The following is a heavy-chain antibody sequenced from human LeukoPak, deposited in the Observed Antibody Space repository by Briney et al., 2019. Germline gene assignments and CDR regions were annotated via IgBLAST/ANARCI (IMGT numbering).Heavy chain of an antibody. Sequence: GGSLRLSCAASGFALSTYWMHWVRQAPGKGLVWVSLISSDGSNTLYADSVKGRFTISRDTAKNTLYLDMNRLRADDTAVYYCARAGSGSSYDCWGQGTLVTVSS. D-gene: IGHD3-10*01. J-gene: IGHJ4*02. CDR1: GFALSTYW. CDR3: ARAGSGSSYDC. V-gene: IGHV3-74*01. CDR2: ISSDGSNT.